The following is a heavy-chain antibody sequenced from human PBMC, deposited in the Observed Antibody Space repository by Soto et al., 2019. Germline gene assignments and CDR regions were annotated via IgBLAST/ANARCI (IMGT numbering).Heavy chain of an antibody. CDR2: ISTYSGDT. CDR3: ARHHGPTTSENWFDP. J-gene: IGHJ5*02. V-gene: IGHV1-18*01. Sequence: AAVKVSCKASGYTFFTYDISWVRQAPGQGLEWMGWISTYSGDTKYAQKFQGRVTMTTDTSTTTAYLELRSLRSDDTAVYYCARHHGPTTSENWFDPWGQGTLVTVSS. D-gene: IGHD5-12*01. CDR1: GYTFFTYD.